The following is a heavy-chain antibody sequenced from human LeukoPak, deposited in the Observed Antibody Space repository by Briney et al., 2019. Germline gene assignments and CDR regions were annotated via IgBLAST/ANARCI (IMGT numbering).Heavy chain of an antibody. CDR3: ARDQGGKSYCSGGSCYSGGNWFDP. Sequence: ASVEVSCKASGYTFTSYYMHWVRQAPGQGLEWMGIINPSGGSTSYAQKFQGRVTMTRYTSTSTVYMELSSLRSEDTAVYYCARDQGGKSYCSGGSCYSGGNWFDPWGQGTLVTVSS. J-gene: IGHJ5*02. D-gene: IGHD2-15*01. CDR2: INPSGGST. V-gene: IGHV1-46*01. CDR1: GYTFTSYY.